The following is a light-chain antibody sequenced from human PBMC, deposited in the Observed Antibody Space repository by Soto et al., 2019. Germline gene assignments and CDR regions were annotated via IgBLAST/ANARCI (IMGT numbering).Light chain of an antibody. CDR1: QSVSSY. J-gene: IGKJ1*01. V-gene: IGKV3-11*01. CDR2: DAS. Sequence: EIVLTQSPATLSLSPGERATLSCRASQSVSSYLAWYQQKPGQAPRLLIYDASNRSTGIPARFSGSGSGTDFTLTIRSLEREDFAVYYCQLRSNWPPWTFGQGTKVEIK. CDR3: QLRSNWPPWT.